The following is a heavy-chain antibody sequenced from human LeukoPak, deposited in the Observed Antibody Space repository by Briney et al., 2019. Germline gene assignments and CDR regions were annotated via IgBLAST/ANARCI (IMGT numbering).Heavy chain of an antibody. CDR1: GLTVSTNY. J-gene: IGHJ4*02. CDR2: ISGSGEST. D-gene: IGHD7-27*01. V-gene: IGHV3-23*01. CDR3: ARLGKWEELLEDY. Sequence: PGGSLRLSCAASGLTVSTNYMAWVRQAPGKGLEWVSTISGSGESTSYADSVKGRFTISRDNSKNTLYLQVNSLRAEDTAVYYCARLGKWEELLEDYWGQGTQVTVSS.